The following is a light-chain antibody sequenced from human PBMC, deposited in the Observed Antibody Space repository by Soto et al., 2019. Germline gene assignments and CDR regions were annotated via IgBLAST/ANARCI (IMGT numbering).Light chain of an antibody. CDR1: QSVNSY. CDR3: QQYNRWPLT. Sequence: VMSRSPPTLYVSPGERATLSCRAGQSVNSYLAWYQQKPGQAPRLLIRGASARATGIPARFSGSGSGTEFTLTISSLQSEDFEVYYCQQYNRWPLTFGGGN. J-gene: IGKJ4*01. CDR2: GAS. V-gene: IGKV3-15*01.